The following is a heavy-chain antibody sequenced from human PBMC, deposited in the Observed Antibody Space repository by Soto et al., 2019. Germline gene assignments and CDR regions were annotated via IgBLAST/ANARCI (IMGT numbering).Heavy chain of an antibody. D-gene: IGHD2-15*01. V-gene: IGHV1-46*03. Sequence: QVQLVQSGAEVKKPGASVKVSCKASGYTFTSYFMHWVRQAPGQGLEWMGIINPSGGSTSYAQKSQGRVTMTRDTSTSTVYSELSSLRSEDTAVYYCARVYCSGGSCYSIDYWGRGTLVTVSS. CDR1: GYTFTSYF. CDR3: ARVYCSGGSCYSIDY. CDR2: INPSGGST. J-gene: IGHJ4*02.